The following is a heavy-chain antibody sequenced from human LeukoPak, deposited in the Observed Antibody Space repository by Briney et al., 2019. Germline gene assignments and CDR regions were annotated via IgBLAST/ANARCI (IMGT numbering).Heavy chain of an antibody. D-gene: IGHD4-17*01. CDR3: ARDPYGDYYFDY. Sequence: GGSLRLSCAVSGFTFSEYYMNWIRQAPGKGLEWVSYISGSSTYIYYADSVKGRFTISRDNAKNSLYLQMNSLRAEDTAVYYCARDPYGDYYFDYWGQGTLVTVSS. CDR1: GFTFSEYY. J-gene: IGHJ4*02. CDR2: ISGSSTYI. V-gene: IGHV3-11*06.